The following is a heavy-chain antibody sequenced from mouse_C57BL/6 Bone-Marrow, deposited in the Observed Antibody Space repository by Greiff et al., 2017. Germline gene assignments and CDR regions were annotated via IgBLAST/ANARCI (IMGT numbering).Heavy chain of an antibody. Sequence: QVQLQQPGAELVKPGASVKMSCKASGYTFTSYWITWVKQRPGQGLEWIGDIYPGSGSTNYNEKFKSKATLTVATSSSTAYMQLSSLTSEDSAVYYCARIDGYLYYFDYWGQGTTLTVPS. CDR1: GYTFTSYW. CDR3: ARIDGYLYYFDY. J-gene: IGHJ2*01. V-gene: IGHV1-55*01. CDR2: IYPGSGST. D-gene: IGHD2-3*01.